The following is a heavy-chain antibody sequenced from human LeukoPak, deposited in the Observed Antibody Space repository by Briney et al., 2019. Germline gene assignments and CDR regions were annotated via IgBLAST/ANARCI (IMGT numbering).Heavy chain of an antibody. J-gene: IGHJ4*02. CDR1: GFTFSSYA. CDR2: ISGSGGST. Sequence: GGSLRLSCAASGFTFSSYAMSWVRQAPGKGLEWVSAISGSGGSTYYADSVKGRFTISRDNSKNTLYLQMNSLRAEDTAVYYCAKDPVPEMYYYDSSGYYYGYWGQGTLVTVSS. CDR3: AKDPVPEMYYYDSSGYYYGY. V-gene: IGHV3-23*01. D-gene: IGHD3-22*01.